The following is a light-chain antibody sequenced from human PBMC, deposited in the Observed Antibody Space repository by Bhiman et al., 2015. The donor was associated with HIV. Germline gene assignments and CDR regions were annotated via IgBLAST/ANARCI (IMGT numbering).Light chain of an antibody. CDR2: DVS. CDR3: CSYANVGSSSFV. J-gene: IGLJ2*01. V-gene: IGLV2-14*03. CDR1: SSDVGGYNY. Sequence: QSALTQPASVSGSPGQSITISCTGTSSDVGGYNYVSWYQQYPGKAPKLMIYDVSNRPSGVPNRFSGSKSDNTASLTISGLQAEDEADYYCCSYANVGSSSFVFGGGTKLTVL.